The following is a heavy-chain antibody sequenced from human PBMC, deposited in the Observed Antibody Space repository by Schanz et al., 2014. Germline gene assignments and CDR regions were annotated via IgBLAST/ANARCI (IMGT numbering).Heavy chain of an antibody. Sequence: QVQLQESGPGLVKPSGTLSLTCAVSGDSITSNRWWSWVRQPPGKGLEWIGEIYHSGRTNYDPSRKSRVTISMDNANNQLSLKVSSVTAADTAIYYCARGDISGYNGGLMDTWGQGTLGTVSS. CDR2: IYHSGRT. CDR1: GDSITSNRW. V-gene: IGHV4-4*02. D-gene: IGHD5-12*01. CDR3: ARGDISGYNGGLMDT. J-gene: IGHJ5*02.